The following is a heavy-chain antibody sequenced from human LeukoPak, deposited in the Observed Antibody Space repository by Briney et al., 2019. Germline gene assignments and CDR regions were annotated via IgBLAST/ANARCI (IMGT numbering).Heavy chain of an antibody. Sequence: PSETLPLTCTVSGGSISSSGYYWGWIRQPPGKGLEWIGTIYYSGSTYYNPSLKSRVTISVDTSKNQFSLKLSSVTAADTAVYYCARFRTLTTHFDYWGLGTLDPVSS. CDR2: IYYSGST. J-gene: IGHJ4*02. CDR1: GGSISSSGYY. D-gene: IGHD1-1*01. CDR3: ARFRTLTTHFDY. V-gene: IGHV4-39*01.